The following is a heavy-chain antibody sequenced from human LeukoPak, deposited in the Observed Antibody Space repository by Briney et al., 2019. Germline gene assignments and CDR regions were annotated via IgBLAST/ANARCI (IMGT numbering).Heavy chain of an antibody. V-gene: IGHV7-4-1*02. CDR2: VNTITGNP. Sequence: ASVKVSCKASGYTFTSFVINWVRQAPGQGPEWMGWVNTITGNPTYAQGFTGRFVFSLDTSVSTAYLQINNLKADDTAVYYCARDQDFGSGQYRRDFDYWGQGTLVTVSS. D-gene: IGHD3-3*01. CDR1: GYTFTSFV. CDR3: ARDQDFGSGQYRRDFDY. J-gene: IGHJ4*02.